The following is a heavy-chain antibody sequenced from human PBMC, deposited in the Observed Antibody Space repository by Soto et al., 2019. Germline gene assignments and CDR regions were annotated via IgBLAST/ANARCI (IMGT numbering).Heavy chain of an antibody. Sequence: QVQLVQSGAEVKKPGASVKVSCQASGYTFTSYGISWVRQAPGQGLEWMGWISDDNGNTNYAQKLQGRVTMTTDTETRIDYMELSSLRSADTAVYYCARNWRKQWLANSFEYWGQGTLVTVSS. V-gene: IGHV1-18*01. CDR3: ARNWRKQWLANSFEY. CDR2: ISDDNGNT. D-gene: IGHD6-19*01. CDR1: GYTFTSYG. J-gene: IGHJ4*02.